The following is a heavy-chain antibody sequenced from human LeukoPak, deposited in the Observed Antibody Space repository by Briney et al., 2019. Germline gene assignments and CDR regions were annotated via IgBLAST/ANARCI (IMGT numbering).Heavy chain of an antibody. J-gene: IGHJ4*02. CDR1: GCSISSSSYY. V-gene: IGHV4-39*01. CDR3: ASEYGTITMVRGVINY. D-gene: IGHD3-10*01. CDR2: IYYSGST. Sequence: PSETLSLTCTVSGCSISSSSYYWVWLPQPPGQGLVWRGSIYYSGSTYYNPSLKSRVTISVDTSKNQFSLKLSSVTAADTAVYYCASEYGTITMVRGVINYWGQGTLVTVSS.